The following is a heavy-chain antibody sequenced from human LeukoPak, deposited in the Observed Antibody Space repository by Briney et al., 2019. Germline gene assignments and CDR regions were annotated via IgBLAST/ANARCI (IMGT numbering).Heavy chain of an antibody. V-gene: IGHV1-3*03. CDR2: INLVNGNT. D-gene: IGHD3-9*01. CDR3: ARDGLTYYDILTGYYTSWFGCDY. Sequence: ASVKVSCKASGYTFTNYAMHWVRLAPGQRLQWMGWINLVNGNTKYSQYFEGRVTITRDTSASTVYMELSSLRPDDMAVYYCARDGLTYYDILTGYYTSWFGCDYWGQGTLVTVSS. J-gene: IGHJ4*02. CDR1: GYTFTNYA.